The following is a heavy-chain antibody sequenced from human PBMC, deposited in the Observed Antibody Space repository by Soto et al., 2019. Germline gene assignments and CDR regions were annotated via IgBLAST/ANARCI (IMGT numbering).Heavy chain of an antibody. CDR1: GFTFSSYS. J-gene: IGHJ6*02. CDR2: ISSSSSYI. D-gene: IGHD2-2*01. V-gene: IGHV3-21*01. CDR3: ARDLFSGGIVVVPAAPDYYYGMDV. Sequence: GGSLRLSCAASGFTFSSYSMNWVRQAPGKGLEWVSSISSSSSYIYYADSVKGRFTISRDNAKNSLYLQMNSLRAEDTAVYYCARDLFSGGIVVVPAAPDYYYGMDVWGQGTTVTVSS.